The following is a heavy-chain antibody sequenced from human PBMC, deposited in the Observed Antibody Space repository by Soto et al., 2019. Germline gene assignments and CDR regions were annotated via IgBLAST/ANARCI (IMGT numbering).Heavy chain of an antibody. CDR2: ISYDESNK. J-gene: IGHJ6*02. V-gene: IGHV3-30-3*01. Sequence: GGSLRLSCAASGFTFSSYAMHWVRQAPGKGLEWVAVISYDESNKYYADSVKGRFTISRDNSKNTLYLQMNSLRAEDTAVYYCARDLDDSSGWYVYYYYGMDVWGQGTTVTVSS. D-gene: IGHD6-19*01. CDR3: ARDLDDSSGWYVYYYYGMDV. CDR1: GFTFSSYA.